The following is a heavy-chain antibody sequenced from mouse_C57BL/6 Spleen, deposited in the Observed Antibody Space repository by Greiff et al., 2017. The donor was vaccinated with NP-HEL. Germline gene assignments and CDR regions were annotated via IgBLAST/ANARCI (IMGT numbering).Heavy chain of an antibody. Sequence: QVQLQQPGAELVKPGASVKMSCKASGYTFTSYWITWVKQRPGQGLEWIGDIYPGSGSTKYNEKFKSKATLTVDTSSSTAYLQLSSLTSEDSAVYYCARRRDRDYLDYWGQGTTLTVSS. V-gene: IGHV1-55*01. CDR2: IYPGSGST. D-gene: IGHD3-3*01. CDR3: ARRRDRDYLDY. J-gene: IGHJ2*01. CDR1: GYTFTSYW.